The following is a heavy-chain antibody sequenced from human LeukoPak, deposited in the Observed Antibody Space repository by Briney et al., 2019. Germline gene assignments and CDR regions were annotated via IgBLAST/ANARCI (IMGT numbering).Heavy chain of an antibody. J-gene: IGHJ6*02. V-gene: IGHV3-23*01. Sequence: GGSLRLSCAASGFTFSSYAMSWVRQAPGKGLEWVSLISGSAGSTYHADSVKGRFTISRDNSKNTLYLQMNSLRAEDTAVYYCAKDVVVGTDCHDFGMDVWGQGTSVTVSS. CDR1: GFTFSSYA. CDR2: ISGSAGST. D-gene: IGHD2-15*01. CDR3: AKDVVVGTDCHDFGMDV.